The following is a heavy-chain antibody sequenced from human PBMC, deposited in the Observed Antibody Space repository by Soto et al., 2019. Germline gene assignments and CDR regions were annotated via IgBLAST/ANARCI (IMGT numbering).Heavy chain of an antibody. Sequence: GGSLRLSCAASGFTFSTYEFNWVRQAPGRGLEWISYISVSGNIIKYAESVKGRFTISRDNADNSLHLHMSNLRVDDTALYFCARDTMRASAAASLDYWGQGTQVTVSS. J-gene: IGHJ4*02. D-gene: IGHD2-2*01. V-gene: IGHV3-48*03. CDR1: GFTFSTYE. CDR3: ARDTMRASAAASLDY. CDR2: ISVSGNII.